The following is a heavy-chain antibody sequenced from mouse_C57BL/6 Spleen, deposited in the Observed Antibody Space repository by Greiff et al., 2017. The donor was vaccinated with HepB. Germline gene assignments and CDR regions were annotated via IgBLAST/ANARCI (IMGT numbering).Heavy chain of an antibody. V-gene: IGHV5-9-1*02. D-gene: IGHD2-5*01. CDR1: GFTFSSYA. Sequence: EVQGVESGEGLVKPGGSLKLSCAASGFTFSSYAMSWVRQTPEKRLEWVAYISSGGDYIYYADTVKGRFTISRDKARNTLYLQRSSLKSEDTAMYYCTRAYYSNYFAYGGQGTLVTVSA. J-gene: IGHJ3*01. CDR2: ISSGGDYI. CDR3: TRAYYSNYFAY.